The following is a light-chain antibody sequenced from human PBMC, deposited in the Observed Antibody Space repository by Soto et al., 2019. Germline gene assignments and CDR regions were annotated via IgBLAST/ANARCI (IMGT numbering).Light chain of an antibody. J-gene: IGKJ4*01. CDR2: DAS. CDR1: QSISSQ. Sequence: EIVLTQSPATLSLSPGERATLSCRARQSISSQLAWYQQKPGQAPRLLIHDASNRATGIPARFSGSGSSTDFTLTISRLEPEDFAVYFCQQRSNWPLTFGGGTKVEIK. CDR3: QQRSNWPLT. V-gene: IGKV3-11*01.